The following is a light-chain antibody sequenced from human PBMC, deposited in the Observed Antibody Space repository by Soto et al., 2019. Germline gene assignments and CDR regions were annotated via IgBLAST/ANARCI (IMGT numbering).Light chain of an antibody. CDR1: SSDVGGYNA. Sequence: QSALTQPASVSGSPGQSITISCTGTSSDVGGYNAVSWYQQHPGKAPKLMISEVSNRPSGVSNRFSGSKSCNTASLTISGPQAEDEADYSCSSYTSSSTLWVFGGGTKVTVL. V-gene: IGLV2-14*01. CDR2: EVS. J-gene: IGLJ3*02. CDR3: SSYTSSSTLWV.